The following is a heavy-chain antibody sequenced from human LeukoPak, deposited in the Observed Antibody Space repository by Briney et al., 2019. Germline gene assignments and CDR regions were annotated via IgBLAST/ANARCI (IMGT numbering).Heavy chain of an antibody. CDR3: ARDIAAAGPYFDY. V-gene: IGHV4-59*01. J-gene: IGHJ4*02. D-gene: IGHD6-13*01. CDR1: GGSISSYY. CDR2: IYYSGST. Sequence: SETLSLTCTVSGGSISSYYWSWIGQPPGKGLEWIGYIYYSGSTNYNPSLKSRVTISVDTSKNQFSLKLSSVTAADTAVYYCARDIAAAGPYFDYWGQGTLVTVSS.